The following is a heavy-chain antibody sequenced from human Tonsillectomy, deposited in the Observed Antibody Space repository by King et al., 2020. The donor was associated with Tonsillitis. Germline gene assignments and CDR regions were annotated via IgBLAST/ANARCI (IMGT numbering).Heavy chain of an antibody. CDR1: GFTFSNHW. V-gene: IGHV3-7*01. J-gene: IGHJ4*02. D-gene: IGHD3-22*01. Sequence: VQLVESGGGFVQPGGSLTVSCAASGFTFSNHWMTWVRQAPGKGLEWVSNIKQDGTEKYYVDSVKGRFTISRDNAKNSLYLQMNSLRAEDTAVYYCARVGPYYEGECWGQGTLGTVSS. CDR2: IKQDGTEK. CDR3: ARVGPYYEGEC.